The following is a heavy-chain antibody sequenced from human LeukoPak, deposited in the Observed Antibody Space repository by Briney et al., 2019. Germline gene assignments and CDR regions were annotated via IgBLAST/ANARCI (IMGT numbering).Heavy chain of an antibody. CDR1: GFTFSSYE. Sequence: PGGSLRLSCAASGFTFSSYEMNWVRQAPGKGLEWVSYISSSGSTIYYADSVKGRFTISRDNAKNSLYLQMNSLRAEDTAVYHCARGNLNYGGNSNYWGQGTLVTVSS. CDR2: ISSSGSTI. J-gene: IGHJ4*02. CDR3: ARGNLNYGGNSNY. D-gene: IGHD4-23*01. V-gene: IGHV3-48*03.